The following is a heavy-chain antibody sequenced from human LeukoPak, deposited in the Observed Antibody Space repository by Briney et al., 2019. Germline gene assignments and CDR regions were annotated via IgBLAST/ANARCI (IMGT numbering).Heavy chain of an antibody. D-gene: IGHD6-19*01. Sequence: GGSLRLSCAASGFIFDDYGMSWVRQAPGKGLEWVSGINWNGGSTGYADSVKGRFTISRDNAKNSLYLQMNSLRAEDTALYYCARVFGQWLGPKDAFDIWGQGTMVTVSS. CDR3: ARVFGQWLGPKDAFDI. J-gene: IGHJ3*02. CDR1: GFIFDDYG. V-gene: IGHV3-20*04. CDR2: INWNGGST.